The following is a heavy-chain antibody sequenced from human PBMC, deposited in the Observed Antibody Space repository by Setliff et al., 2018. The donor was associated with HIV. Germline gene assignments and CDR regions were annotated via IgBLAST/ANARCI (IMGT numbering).Heavy chain of an antibody. J-gene: IGHJ4*02. D-gene: IGHD3-10*01. V-gene: IGHV5-51*01. CDR3: ARAGSGSYYNAPHY. CDR2: IHPVDSDT. CDR1: GYSFTSNW. Sequence: PGESLKISCKGSGYSFTSNWIGWVRQMPGKGLEWMGIIHPVDSDTRYSPSFQGQVTISADKSISTAYLQWSSLQASDTAMYYCARAGSGSYYNAPHYWGQGTLVTVSS.